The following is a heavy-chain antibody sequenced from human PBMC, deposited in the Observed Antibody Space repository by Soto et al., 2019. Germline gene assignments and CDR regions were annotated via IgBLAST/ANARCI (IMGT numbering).Heavy chain of an antibody. J-gene: IGHJ6*02. D-gene: IGHD6-13*01. CDR3: ARKRSSSWYYYYYGMDV. Sequence: SETLSLTCAVSGGSISSGGYSWSWIRQPPGKGLEWIGYIYHSGSTYYNPSLKSRVTISVDRSKNQFSLKLSSVTAADTAVYYCARKRSSSWYYYYYGMDVWGQGTTVTVS. CDR2: IYHSGST. V-gene: IGHV4-30-2*01. CDR1: GGSISSGGYS.